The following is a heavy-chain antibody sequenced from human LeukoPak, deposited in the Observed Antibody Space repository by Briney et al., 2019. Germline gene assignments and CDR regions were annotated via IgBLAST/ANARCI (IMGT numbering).Heavy chain of an antibody. D-gene: IGHD2-2*01. CDR2: IWYDGSKK. V-gene: IGHV3-33*01. Sequence: GGSLRLSCAASGFTFSSYGMHWVRQAPGKGLEWVAVIWYDGSKKYYADSVKGRFTISRDNSKNTLYLQMNSLRAEDTAVYYCARRPIVVVPAAIGYGMDVWGQGTTVTVSS. CDR1: GFTFSSYG. J-gene: IGHJ6*02. CDR3: ARRPIVVVPAAIGYGMDV.